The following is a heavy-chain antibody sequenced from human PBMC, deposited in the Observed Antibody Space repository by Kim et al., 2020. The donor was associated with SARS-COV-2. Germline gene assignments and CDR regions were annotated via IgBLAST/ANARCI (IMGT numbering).Heavy chain of an antibody. CDR3: ARYPCNPSSYYYIDV. D-gene: IGHD2-8*01. V-gene: IGHV4-59*10. Sequence: PSLKSRVTMSVDTSKNPFSLKLSSVTAADSAVYYCARYPCNPSSYYYIDVWGKGTTVTVSS. J-gene: IGHJ6*03.